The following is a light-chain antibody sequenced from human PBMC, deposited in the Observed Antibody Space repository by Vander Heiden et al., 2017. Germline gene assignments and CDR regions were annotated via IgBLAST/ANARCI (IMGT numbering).Light chain of an antibody. J-gene: IGKJ1*01. CDR3: RQDYSYPRT. V-gene: IGKV1-6*01. Sequence: AVQMTQSPSSLSASVGDRVTITCRASQGIRNDLGWYQQKPGQAPKVLIYGASTLHSGVPSRFSGSGSGTDFVLTISGLQPEDSATYFCRQDYSYPRTFAQGTKVEIK. CDR1: QGIRND. CDR2: GAS.